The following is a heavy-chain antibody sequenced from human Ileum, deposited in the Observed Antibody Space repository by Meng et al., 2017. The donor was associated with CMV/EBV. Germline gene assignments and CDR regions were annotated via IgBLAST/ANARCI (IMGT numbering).Heavy chain of an antibody. CDR1: GFTINNYW. CDR2: INPDEGEK. CDR3: ARDKSGAMDV. J-gene: IGHJ6*02. Sequence: GESLKISCAASGFTINNYWMSWARQAPGKGLEWVATINPDEGEKYYVDSVKGRFAISRDNAKNSPHLQMNNLRVEDTAVYYCARDKSGAMDVWGQGTPVTVSS. V-gene: IGHV3-7*01.